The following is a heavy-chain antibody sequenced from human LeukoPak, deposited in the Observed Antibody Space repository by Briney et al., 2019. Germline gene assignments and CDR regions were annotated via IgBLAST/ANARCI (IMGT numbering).Heavy chain of an antibody. CDR3: ARDPEQRWRQYYFDY. CDR2: INPSGGST. J-gene: IGHJ4*02. D-gene: IGHD5-24*01. CDR1: GYTFTSYY. Sequence: ASVKVSCKASGYTFTSYYMHWVRQAPGQGLEWMGIINPSGGSTSYAQKFQGRVTMTRDTSTSTVYMELSSLRSEDTAVYYCARDPEQRWRQYYFDYWGQGTLVTVSS. V-gene: IGHV1-46*01.